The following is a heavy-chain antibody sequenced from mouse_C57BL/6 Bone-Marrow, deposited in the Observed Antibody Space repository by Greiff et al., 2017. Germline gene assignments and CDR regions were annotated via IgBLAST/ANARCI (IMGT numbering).Heavy chain of an antibody. CDR3: ASDYVGMDY. CDR1: GFNIKNTY. J-gene: IGHJ4*01. Sequence: VQLQQSVAEFVRPGASVKLSCTASGFNIKNTYMSWVKQRPEQGLEWIGRIDPANGNTKYAPKFQGKATITADTSSNTAYLQLSSLTSEDTAIYYCASDYVGMDYWGQGTSVTVSA. V-gene: IGHV14-3*01. D-gene: IGHD2-4*01. CDR2: IDPANGNT.